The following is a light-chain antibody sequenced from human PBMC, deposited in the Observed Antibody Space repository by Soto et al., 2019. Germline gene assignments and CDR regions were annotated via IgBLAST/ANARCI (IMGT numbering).Light chain of an antibody. CDR1: SSDVGGYNY. Sequence: QSVLTQPRSVSGSPGQSVTISCTGTSSDVGGYNYVSWYQQHPGKAPKHMIYDVSKRPSGVPDRFSGSKSGNTASLTISGLQAEDEADYYCFSYAGSYTFEVFGTGTKLTVL. CDR2: DVS. J-gene: IGLJ1*01. V-gene: IGLV2-11*01. CDR3: FSYAGSYTFEV.